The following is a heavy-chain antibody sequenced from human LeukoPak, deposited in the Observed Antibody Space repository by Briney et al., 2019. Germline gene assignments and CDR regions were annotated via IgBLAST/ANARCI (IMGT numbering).Heavy chain of an antibody. D-gene: IGHD4-17*01. J-gene: IGHJ3*02. CDR1: GGTFSSYA. Sequence: SVTVSCKASGGTFSSYAISWVRQAPGQGLEWMGGIIPIFGTANYAQKFQGRVTITADESTSTACVELSSLRSEDTAVYYCARDISSLTTVTTLVAFDIWGQGTMVTVSS. CDR2: IIPIFGTA. V-gene: IGHV1-69*13. CDR3: ARDISSLTTVTTLVAFDI.